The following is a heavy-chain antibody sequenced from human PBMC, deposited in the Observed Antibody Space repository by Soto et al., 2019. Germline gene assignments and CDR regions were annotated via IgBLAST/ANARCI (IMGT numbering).Heavy chain of an antibody. CDR1: GFTFSSYA. J-gene: IGHJ3*02. D-gene: IGHD3-9*01. CDR2: ISGSGGST. V-gene: IGHV3-23*01. CDR3: AKDIGGGMLTGDFGGAFDT. Sequence: GGSLRLSCAASGFTFSSYAMSWVRQAPGKGLEWVSSISGSGGSTYYADSVKGRFTISRDNSKNTLYLHMNNLRAEDTAVDHCAKDIGGGMLTGDFGGAFDTGGQGTRVTVSS.